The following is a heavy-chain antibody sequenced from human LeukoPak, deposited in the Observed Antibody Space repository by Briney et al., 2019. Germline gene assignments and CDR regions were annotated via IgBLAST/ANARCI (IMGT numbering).Heavy chain of an antibody. CDR1: GFTFYSYA. CDR2: ISGSGGST. CDR3: AKALRGDYDRFDY. J-gene: IGHJ4*02. V-gene: IGHV3-23*01. D-gene: IGHD4-17*01. Sequence: GGSLRLSCAASGFTFYSYAMSWVRQAPGKGLEWVSTISGSGGSTYYADSMKGRFTISRDNSKNTLYLQMNSLRAEDTAVYYCAKALRGDYDRFDYWGQGTLVTVSS.